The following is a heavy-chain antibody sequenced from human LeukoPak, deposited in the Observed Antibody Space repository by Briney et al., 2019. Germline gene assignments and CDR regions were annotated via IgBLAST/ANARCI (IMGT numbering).Heavy chain of an antibody. J-gene: IGHJ4*02. CDR2: ISRRGGST. V-gene: IGHV3-23*01. D-gene: IGHD3-22*01. Sequence: PGGSLRLSFAASGFTFSSYEMNWFGQAPGKGLEGVSYISRRGGSTYYADSVNGRFTISRDNSKNPLYLQMNSLRAEDTAVYYCAKVGSVYYQYYFDYWGQGTLVTVSS. CDR1: GFTFSSYE. CDR3: AKVGSVYYQYYFDY.